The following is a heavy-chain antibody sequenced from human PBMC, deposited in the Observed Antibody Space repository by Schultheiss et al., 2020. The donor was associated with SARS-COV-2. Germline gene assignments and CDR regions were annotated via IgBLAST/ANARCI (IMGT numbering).Heavy chain of an antibody. D-gene: IGHD4-17*01. CDR3: ARDPRTLRRAFDI. CDR1: GFTFSSYG. V-gene: IGHV3-30*03. Sequence: GGSLRLSCAASGFTFSSYGMHWVRQAPGKGLEWVAVISYDGSNKYYADSVKGRFTISRDNSKNTLYLQMNSPRAEDTAVYYCARDPRTLRRAFDIWGQGTMVTVSS. J-gene: IGHJ3*02. CDR2: ISYDGSNK.